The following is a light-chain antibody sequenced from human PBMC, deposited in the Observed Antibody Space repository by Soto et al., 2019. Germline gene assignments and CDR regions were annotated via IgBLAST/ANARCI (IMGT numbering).Light chain of an antibody. CDR3: NSYTTSGTVV. CDR2: DVT. V-gene: IGLV2-14*03. J-gene: IGLJ3*02. Sequence: QSALTQPASVSGWPGQSITISCTGGSSDVGGHNYVSWYQHSPGKAPKFLNYDVTNRPSGVSKRSSGSKSGNTASLTISGLQAEDEAYYYCNSYTTSGTVVFGGGTKLTVL. CDR1: SSDVGGHNY.